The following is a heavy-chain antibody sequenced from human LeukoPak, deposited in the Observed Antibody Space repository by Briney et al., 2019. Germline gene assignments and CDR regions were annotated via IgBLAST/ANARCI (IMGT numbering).Heavy chain of an antibody. CDR2: IYTSGST. D-gene: IGHD3-10*01. Sequence: SETLSLTCTVSGGSISSYYWSWIRQPAGKGLEWIGRIYTSGSTNYNPSLKSRVTMSVDTSKNQFSLKLSSVTAADTAVYYCAKDSWGSGSYSTDYWGQGTLVTVSS. CDR1: GGSISSYY. J-gene: IGHJ4*02. V-gene: IGHV4-4*07. CDR3: AKDSWGSGSYSTDY.